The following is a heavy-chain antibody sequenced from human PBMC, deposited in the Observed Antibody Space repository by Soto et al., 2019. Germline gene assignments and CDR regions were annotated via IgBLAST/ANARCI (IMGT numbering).Heavy chain of an antibody. J-gene: IGHJ3*02. CDR3: ARGREQWVVDAFDI. CDR2: VNPTGST. CDR1: GGSFSGYY. Sequence: QVQVQQWGAGLLKSSETLSLTCAVYGGSFSGYYWSWIRQSPGKGLEWIGEVNPTGSTKYNPSLQSRVTISVDTSKNQFSLNLNSVTAADTALYYCARGREQWVVDAFDIWGQGTMVTVAS. V-gene: IGHV4-34*01. D-gene: IGHD6-19*01.